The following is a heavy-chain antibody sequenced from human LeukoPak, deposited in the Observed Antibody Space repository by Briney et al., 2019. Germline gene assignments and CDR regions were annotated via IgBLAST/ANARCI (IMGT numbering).Heavy chain of an antibody. D-gene: IGHD4-23*01. CDR2: IYYSGTT. J-gene: IGHJ4*02. CDR1: GDSIRSSAFY. V-gene: IGHV4-31*03. CDR3: ARGPGTAVINFDY. Sequence: SQTLSLTCTVSGDSIRSSAFYWSWIRQHPGKGLVWIGYIYYSGTTYYNPSLKSRVTISVDTSKTQFSLKLTSVTAADTAVYYCARGPGTAVINFDYWGQGTLVTVSS.